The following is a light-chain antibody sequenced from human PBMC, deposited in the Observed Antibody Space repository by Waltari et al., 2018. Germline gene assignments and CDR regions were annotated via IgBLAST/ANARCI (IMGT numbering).Light chain of an antibody. CDR1: QSVTSIS. CDR3: EPYDVEVVT. CDR2: GTS. V-gene: IGKV3-20*01. Sequence: EIVLTQSPATLSLSPGERATLSCRASQSVTSISLTWYQQKLGQAPRLLINGTSSRATGIPDRFRVSGSGTDFTLTISRLEPEDFAIYYCEPYDVEVVTFGGGTKVEI. J-gene: IGKJ4*01.